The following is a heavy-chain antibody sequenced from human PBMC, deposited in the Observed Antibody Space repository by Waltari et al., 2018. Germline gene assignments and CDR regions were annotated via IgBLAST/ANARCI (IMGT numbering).Heavy chain of an antibody. V-gene: IGHV3-30-3*01. CDR1: GFTVSSYA. J-gene: IGHJ4*02. CDR2: TSYDGSNK. CDR3: ARDGGGYDWNEFDY. Sequence: QVQLVVYGGGVVQPGRSLRLSCAACGFTVSSYALHGVRQAPGKGPGWVAVTSYDGSNKYYADSVKGRLTISRDNSKSTLYLQMNSLRAEDTAVYYCARDGGGYDWNEFDYWGQGTLVTVSS. D-gene: IGHD1-1*01.